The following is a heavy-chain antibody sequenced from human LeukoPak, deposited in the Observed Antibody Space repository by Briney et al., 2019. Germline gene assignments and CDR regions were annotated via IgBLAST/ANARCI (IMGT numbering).Heavy chain of an antibody. D-gene: IGHD2-2*01. CDR1: GFTFSSYW. J-gene: IGHJ4*02. V-gene: IGHV3-7*01. CDR2: IKQDGSEK. CDR3: ARESEAWGQLLGGEDY. Sequence: GGSLRLSCAASGFTFSSYWMSWVRQAPGKGLEWVANIKQDGSEKYYVDSVKGRFTISRDNAKNSLYLQMNSLRAEDTAVYYCARESEAWGQLLGGEDYWGQGTLVTVSS.